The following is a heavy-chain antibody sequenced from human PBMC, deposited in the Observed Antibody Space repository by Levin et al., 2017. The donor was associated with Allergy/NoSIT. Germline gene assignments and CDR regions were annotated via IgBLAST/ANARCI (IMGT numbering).Heavy chain of an antibody. CDR1: GGSISSYY. D-gene: IGHD4-17*01. CDR2: IYYSGST. J-gene: IGHJ4*02. CDR3: ARHRSWPQNYGDYGFDY. V-gene: IGHV4-59*08. Sequence: SQTLSLTCTVSGGSISSYYWSWVRQPPGKGLEWIGYIYYSGSTNYNPSLKSRVTISVDTSKNQFSLRLTSVTASDTAVYYCARHRSWPQNYGDYGFDYWGLGTLVTVSS.